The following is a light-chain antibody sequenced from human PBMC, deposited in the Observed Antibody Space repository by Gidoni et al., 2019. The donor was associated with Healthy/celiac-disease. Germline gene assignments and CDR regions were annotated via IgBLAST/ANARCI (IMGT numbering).Light chain of an antibody. CDR1: QSVSSY. Sequence: EIELTQSPATLSVSPGERATLSCRASQSVSSYLAWYQQKPGQAPSLLIYDASTRATGIPARFSGSGSGTAFTLPISSLEPEDFAVSYCQQRSNWPPLTFGGGTKVEIK. CDR2: DAS. CDR3: QQRSNWPPLT. V-gene: IGKV3-11*01. J-gene: IGKJ4*01.